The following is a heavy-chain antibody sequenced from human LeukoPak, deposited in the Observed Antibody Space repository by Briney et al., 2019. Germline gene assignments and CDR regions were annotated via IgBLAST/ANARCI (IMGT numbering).Heavy chain of an antibody. CDR1: GGSFSGYY. J-gene: IGHJ4*02. V-gene: IGHV4-34*01. CDR2: INHSGST. CDR3: AALYYNIFTGYRDY. Sequence: SETLSLTCAVYGGSFSGYYWSWVRQPPGKGLEWIGEINHSGSTNYNPSLKSRVTISVDTSKNQFSLKLSSVTAADTAVYYCAALYYNIFTGYRDYWGQGTLVTVSS. D-gene: IGHD3-9*01.